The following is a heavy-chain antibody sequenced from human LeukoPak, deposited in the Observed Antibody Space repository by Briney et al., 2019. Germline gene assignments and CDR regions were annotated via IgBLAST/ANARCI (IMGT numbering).Heavy chain of an antibody. CDR1: GFTFSSYA. CDR2: ISGSGGST. J-gene: IGHJ5*02. Sequence: GGSLRLSCAASGFTFSSYAMSWVRQAPGKGLEWVSAISGSGGSTYYADSVKGRFTISRDNSKNTLYLQMNSLRAEDTAVYYCAKDVTAPPLHRVNSGWYSWFDPWGQGTLVTVSS. V-gene: IGHV3-23*01. CDR3: AKDVTAPPLHRVNSGWYSWFDP. D-gene: IGHD6-19*01.